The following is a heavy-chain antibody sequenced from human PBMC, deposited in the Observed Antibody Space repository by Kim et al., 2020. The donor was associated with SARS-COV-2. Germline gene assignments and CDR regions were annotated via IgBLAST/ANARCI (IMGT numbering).Heavy chain of an antibody. V-gene: IGHV3-74*01. Sequence: GGSLRLSCAASGFTFSSYWMHWVRQAPGKGLVWVSRINSDGSSTSYADSVKGRFTISRDNAKNTLYLQMNSLRAEDTAVYYCARVSHSGPHYYYYGMDVWGQGTTVTVSS. CDR3: ARVSHSGPHYYYYGMDV. J-gene: IGHJ6*02. D-gene: IGHD5-12*01. CDR1: GFTFSSYW. CDR2: INSDGSST.